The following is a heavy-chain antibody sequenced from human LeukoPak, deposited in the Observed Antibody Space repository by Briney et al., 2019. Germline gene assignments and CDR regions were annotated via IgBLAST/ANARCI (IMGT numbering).Heavy chain of an antibody. V-gene: IGHV3-7*01. D-gene: IGHD6-6*01. J-gene: IGHJ4*02. Sequence: DSVKGRFTISRDNAKSSLYLQMNSLRVEDTAVYYCARAFGSSSYFDYWGQGTLVTVSS. CDR3: ARAFGSSSYFDY.